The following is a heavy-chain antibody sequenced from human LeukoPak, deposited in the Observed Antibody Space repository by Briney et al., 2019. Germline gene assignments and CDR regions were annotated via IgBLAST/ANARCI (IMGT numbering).Heavy chain of an antibody. J-gene: IGHJ4*02. CDR1: GYTLTELS. CDR2: FDPEDGET. V-gene: IGHV1-24*01. CDR3: ATTVLLWFGEAHDY. Sequence: ASVKVSCKVSGYTLTELSMHWVRQAPGKGLEWMGGFDPEDGETIYAQKFQGRVTMTEDTSTDTAYMELSSLRSEDTAAYYCATTVLLWFGEAHDYWGQGTLVTVSS. D-gene: IGHD3-10*01.